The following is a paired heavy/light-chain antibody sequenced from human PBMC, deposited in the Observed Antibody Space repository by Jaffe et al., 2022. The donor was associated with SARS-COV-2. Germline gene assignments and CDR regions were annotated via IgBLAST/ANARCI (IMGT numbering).Light chain of an antibody. CDR2: RNN. J-gene: IGLJ3*02. CDR3: SAWDSSLSAWV. CDR1: SNNVGNRG. Sequence: QAGLTQPPSVSKGLRQTATLTCTGNSNNVGNRGAAWLQQHQGHPPKLLSLRNNNRPSGISERFSASRSGNTASLTIAGLQPEDEADYYCSAWDSSLSAWVFGGGTKLTVL. V-gene: IGLV10-54*04.
Heavy chain of an antibody. D-gene: IGHD1-1*01. CDR1: GFTFNAYG. V-gene: IGHV3-33*01. J-gene: IGHJ4*02. CDR2: IPFDGSKQ. Sequence: QVQLVESGGGVVQPGRSLRLSCAASGFTFNAYGMHWVRQAPGKGLEWVAVIPFDGSKQYYADSVKGRFTISRDNSQNTVYLQMNSLRPEDTAVYHCARDIDNRHNWNDGETSGSFDYWGQGTLVTVSS. CDR3: ARDIDNRHNWNDGETSGSFDY.